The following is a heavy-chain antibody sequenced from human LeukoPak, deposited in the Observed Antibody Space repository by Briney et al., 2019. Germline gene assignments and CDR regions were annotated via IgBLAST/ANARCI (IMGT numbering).Heavy chain of an antibody. CDR3: ARVLTMTYYYYYMDV. J-gene: IGHJ6*03. Sequence: VASVKVSCKASGYTFTSCDINWVRQATGQGLEWMGWMNPNSGNTGYAQKFQGRVTMTRNTSISTAYMELSSLRSEDKAVYYCARVLTMTYYYYYMDVWGKGTTVTVSS. CDR2: MNPNSGNT. D-gene: IGHD3-22*01. CDR1: GYTFTSCD. V-gene: IGHV1-8*01.